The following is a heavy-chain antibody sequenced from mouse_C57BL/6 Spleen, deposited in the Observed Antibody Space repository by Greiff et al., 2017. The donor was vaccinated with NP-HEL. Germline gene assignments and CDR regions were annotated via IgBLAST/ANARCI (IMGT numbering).Heavy chain of an antibody. CDR3: ARDLLGTRGFAY. J-gene: IGHJ3*01. D-gene: IGHD4-1*01. CDR2: ISDGGSYT. V-gene: IGHV5-4*01. Sequence: EVKLMESGGGLVKPGGSLKLSCAASGFTFSSYAMSWVRQTPEKRLEWVATISDGGSYTYYPDNVKGRFTISRDNAKNNLYLQMSHLKSEDTAMYYCARDLLGTRGFAYWGQGTLVTVSA. CDR1: GFTFSSYA.